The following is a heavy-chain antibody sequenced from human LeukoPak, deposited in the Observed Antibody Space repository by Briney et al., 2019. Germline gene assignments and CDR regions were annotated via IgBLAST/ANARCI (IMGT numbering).Heavy chain of an antibody. D-gene: IGHD4-17*01. CDR1: GFSFSSYS. Sequence: PGGSLRLSCAASGFSFSSYSMNWVRQAPGKGLEWVSYISSSSSTIYYADSVKGRFTISRDNAKNSLYLQMNSLRAEDTAVYYCARDRTTSATVSNGYFQHWGQGTLVTVSS. CDR3: ARDRTTSATVSNGYFQH. V-gene: IGHV3-48*01. CDR2: ISSSSSTI. J-gene: IGHJ1*01.